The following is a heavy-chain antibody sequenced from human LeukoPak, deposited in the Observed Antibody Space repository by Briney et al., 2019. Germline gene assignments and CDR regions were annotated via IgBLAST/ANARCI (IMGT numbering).Heavy chain of an antibody. V-gene: IGHV1-18*01. CDR1: GYSFTNYG. CDR2: ISAYNGNK. Sequence: ASVKVSCKASGYSFTNYGISWVRQAPGQGLEWMGWISAYNGNKNYAQKLQGRFTMTTDTSTSTAYMELRSLRSDDTAVYYCARDLGPYYCSSASCYPSDALDIWGQGTMVTVSS. CDR3: ARDLGPYYCSSASCYPSDALDI. J-gene: IGHJ3*02. D-gene: IGHD2-2*01.